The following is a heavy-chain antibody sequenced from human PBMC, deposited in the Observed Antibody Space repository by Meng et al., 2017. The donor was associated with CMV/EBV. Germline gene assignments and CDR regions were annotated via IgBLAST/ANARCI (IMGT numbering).Heavy chain of an antibody. CDR1: GYTFTSYG. V-gene: IGHV1-18*01. J-gene: IGHJ6*02. CDR2: ISAYSGNT. D-gene: IGHD3-3*01. Sequence: ASVKVSCKASGYTFTSYGISWVRQAPGQGLEWMGWISAYSGNTNYAQKLQGRVTMTTDTSTSTAYMELRSLRSDDTAVYYCARIGYYTIFGNYYGMDVWGQGTTVTVSS. CDR3: ARIGYYTIFGNYYGMDV.